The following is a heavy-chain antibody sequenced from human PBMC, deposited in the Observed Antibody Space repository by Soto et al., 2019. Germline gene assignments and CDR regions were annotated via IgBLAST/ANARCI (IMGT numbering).Heavy chain of an antibody. CDR1: GASISNHY. V-gene: IGHV4-59*08. Sequence: QVHLQESGPGLVQPSETLSLTCSVSGASISNHYWAWIRQPPGKGLEWIGYIYYTGSTAYDPALKIRVTISVGTSKTHFSLKLSSVTAADTAMYYCARYYNSGRIYYFDSWGQGTLVTVSS. CDR2: IYYTGST. CDR3: ARYYNSGRIYYFDS. J-gene: IGHJ4*02. D-gene: IGHD6-19*01.